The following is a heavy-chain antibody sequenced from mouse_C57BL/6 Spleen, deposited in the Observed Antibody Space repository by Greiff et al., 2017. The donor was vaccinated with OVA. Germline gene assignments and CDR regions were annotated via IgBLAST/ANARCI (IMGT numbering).Heavy chain of an antibody. J-gene: IGHJ4*01. V-gene: IGHV10-1*01. D-gene: IGHD2-4*01. Sequence: DVKLVESGGGLVQPKGSLKLSCAASGFSFNTYAMNWVRQAPGKGLEWVARIRSKSNNYATYYADSVKDRFTISRDDSESMLYLQMNNLKTEDTAMYYCVRQDDYDYAMDYWGQGTSVTVSS. CDR2: IRSKSNNYAT. CDR1: GFSFNTYA. CDR3: VRQDDYDYAMDY.